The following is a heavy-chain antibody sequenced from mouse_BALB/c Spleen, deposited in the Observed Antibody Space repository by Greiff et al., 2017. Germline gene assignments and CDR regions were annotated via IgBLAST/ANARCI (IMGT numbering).Heavy chain of an antibody. V-gene: IGHV5-6*01. J-gene: IGHJ4*01. CDR1: GFTFSSYG. D-gene: IGHD1-1*01. CDR2: ISSGGSYT. CDR3: ARPDYYGGSDAMDY. Sequence: EVQGVESGGDLVKPGGSLKLSCAASGFTFSSYGMSWVRQTPDKRLEWVATISSGGSYTYYPDSVKGRITISRDNAKNTLYLQMSSLKSEDTAMYCGARPDYYGGSDAMDYWGQGTSVTVAS.